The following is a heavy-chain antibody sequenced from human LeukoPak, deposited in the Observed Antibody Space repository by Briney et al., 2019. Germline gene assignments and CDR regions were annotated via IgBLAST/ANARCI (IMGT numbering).Heavy chain of an antibody. CDR2: NSGGST. Sequence: PGGSLRLSCAASEFTVSNNYMSWIRQAPGKGLEWVSVNSGGSTYYADSVKGRFTISRDKSKNTLYLQMNSLRAEDTAVYYCAPTQRGDYFDYWGQGTLVTVSS. CDR3: APTQRGDYFDY. V-gene: IGHV3-66*01. D-gene: IGHD2-15*01. J-gene: IGHJ4*02. CDR1: EFTVSNNY.